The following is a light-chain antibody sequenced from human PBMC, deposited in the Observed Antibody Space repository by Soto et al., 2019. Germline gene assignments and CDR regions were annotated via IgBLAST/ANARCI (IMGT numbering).Light chain of an antibody. CDR3: TSYTTRRLYV. Sequence: QSALTQPASVSGSPGQSITISCTGTSSDVGAYEYVSWYQQHPGKAPKLLIYDVSNRPSGVSTRFSGSKSGNTASLTTSGLQAEDEGDYYCTSYTTRRLYVFGSGTKVTVL. CDR1: SSDVGAYEY. J-gene: IGLJ1*01. CDR2: DVS. V-gene: IGLV2-14*03.